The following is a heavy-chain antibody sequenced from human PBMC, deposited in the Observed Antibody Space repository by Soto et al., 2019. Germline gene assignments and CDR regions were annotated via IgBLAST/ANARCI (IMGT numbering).Heavy chain of an antibody. V-gene: IGHV4-34*01. J-gene: IGHJ4*02. CDR3: ASLLAAAGTPYYFDY. D-gene: IGHD6-13*01. CDR2: INHSGST. CDR1: GGSFSGYY. Sequence: SETLSLTCAVYGGSFSGYYWSWIRQPPGKGLEWIGEINHSGSTNYNPSLKSRVTISVDTSKNQFSLKLSSVTAADTAVYYCASLLAAAGTPYYFDYWGQGTLVTVSS.